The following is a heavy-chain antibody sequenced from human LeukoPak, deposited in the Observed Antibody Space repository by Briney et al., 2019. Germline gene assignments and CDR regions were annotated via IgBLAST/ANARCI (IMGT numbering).Heavy chain of an antibody. CDR2: ISGSGGSA. J-gene: IGHJ4*02. CDR1: GFTFSSYA. Sequence: AGGSLRLSCAASGFTFSSYAMSWVRQAPGKGLEWVSAISGSGGSAYYADSVKGRFTISRDNSKNTLYLQMNSLRAEDTAVYYCARIRGYSYGWYFDYWGQGTLVTVSS. V-gene: IGHV3-23*01. D-gene: IGHD5-18*01. CDR3: ARIRGYSYGWYFDY.